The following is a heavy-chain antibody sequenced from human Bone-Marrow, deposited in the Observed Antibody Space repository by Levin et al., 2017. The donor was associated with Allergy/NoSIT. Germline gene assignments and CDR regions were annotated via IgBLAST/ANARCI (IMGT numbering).Heavy chain of an antibody. V-gene: IGHV5-51*01. Sequence: GASVKVSCKGSGYSFTSYWIGWVRQLPGKGLEWMGIIYPGDSDTRYSPSFQGQVTISADKSISTAYLQWSSLKASDTAMYYCARRGRHYYDTDPNDYWGQGTLVTVSS. CDR1: GYSFTSYW. J-gene: IGHJ4*02. CDR3: ARRGRHYYDTDPNDY. CDR2: IYPGDSDT. D-gene: IGHD3-22*01.